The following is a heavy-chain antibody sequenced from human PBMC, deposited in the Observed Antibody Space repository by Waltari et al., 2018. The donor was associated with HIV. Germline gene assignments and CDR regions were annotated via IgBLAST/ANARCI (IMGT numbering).Heavy chain of an antibody. CDR3: ARGGGGAVAGKHDF. J-gene: IGHJ4*02. Sequence: QVQLQESGPGLVKPSETVSLTCVVSGYSISSGYYWGWIRQHPGKGLEWIGSIHESGSTNYNPSLKSRVTISVDTSKNQFFLKLSSVTATDTALYYCARGGGGAVAGKHDFWGQGTLVTISS. V-gene: IGHV4-38-2*01. CDR1: GYSISSGYY. CDR2: IHESGST. D-gene: IGHD6-19*01.